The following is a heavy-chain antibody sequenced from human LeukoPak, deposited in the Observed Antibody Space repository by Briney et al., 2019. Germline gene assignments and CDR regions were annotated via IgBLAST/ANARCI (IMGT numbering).Heavy chain of an antibody. D-gene: IGHD3-22*01. CDR2: IKSDGSST. CDR1: GFTFSSYW. CDR3: AREYYDSGAYYSLDS. Sequence: EGSLRLSCAVSGFTFSSYWMHWVRQAPGKGLVWVSRIKSDGSSTSYADSVKGRFTISRDNSKNSLYLQMNSLRTEDTALYYCAREYYDSGAYYSLDSWGRGTLVTVSS. V-gene: IGHV3-74*01. J-gene: IGHJ4*02.